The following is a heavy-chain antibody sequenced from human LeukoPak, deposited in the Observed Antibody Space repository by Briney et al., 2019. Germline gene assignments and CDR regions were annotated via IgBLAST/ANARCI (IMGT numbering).Heavy chain of an antibody. V-gene: IGHV4-34*01. CDR2: INHSGST. CDR1: GGSFSGYY. CDR3: AGGWIQLWLRYFDY. D-gene: IGHD5-18*01. Sequence: PSETLSLTCAVYGGSFSGYYWSWIRQPPGKGLEWIGEINHSGSTNYNPSLKSRVTISVDTSKNQFSLKLSSVTAADTAVYYCAGGWIQLWLRYFDYWGQGTLVTVSS. J-gene: IGHJ4*02.